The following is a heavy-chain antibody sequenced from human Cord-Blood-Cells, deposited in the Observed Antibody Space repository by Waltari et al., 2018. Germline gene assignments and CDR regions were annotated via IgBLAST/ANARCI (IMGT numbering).Heavy chain of an antibody. J-gene: IGHJ1*01. CDR2: IIPIFGTA. CDR3: ARWPLSDRYCSSTSCYKGYAGEYFQH. CDR1: GGTFSSYA. V-gene: IGHV1-69*01. Sequence: QVQLVQSGAEVKKPGSSVKVSCKASGGTFSSYAISWVRQAPGQGLEWMGGIIPIFGTANYAQKFQGRVTITADESTSTAYMELSSLRSEDTAVYYCARWPLSDRYCSSTSCYKGYAGEYFQHWGQGTLVTVSS. D-gene: IGHD2-2*02.